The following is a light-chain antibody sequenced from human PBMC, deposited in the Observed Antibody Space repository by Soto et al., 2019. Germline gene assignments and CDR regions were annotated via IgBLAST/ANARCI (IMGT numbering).Light chain of an antibody. J-gene: IGKJ4*01. CDR3: QQYGRSPSIT. Sequence: EILLTQSPGTLSLSQGQRATLSCRTSQSLRGNYLAWNQQKPGQAPRLLIYGAFTRATCIPDRFSGSGSGTDCTLAISSLEPEDFAVYFCQQYGRSPSITFGGGTKVEIK. V-gene: IGKV3-20*01. CDR2: GAF. CDR1: QSLRGNY.